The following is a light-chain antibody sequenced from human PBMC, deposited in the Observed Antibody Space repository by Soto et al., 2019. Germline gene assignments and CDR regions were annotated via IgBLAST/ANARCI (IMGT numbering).Light chain of an antibody. Sequence: DIQMTQSPSSLSASVGNRATITCRASQGISNYLAWYQQEAGKVPMLLIYAASTLQSGGPSRFTGGGSGTVFTRTMSSLQPEDVAPYYCQRCNSAPLTFGPGTRLDIK. J-gene: IGKJ3*01. CDR1: QGISNY. V-gene: IGKV1-27*01. CDR3: QRCNSAPLT. CDR2: AAS.